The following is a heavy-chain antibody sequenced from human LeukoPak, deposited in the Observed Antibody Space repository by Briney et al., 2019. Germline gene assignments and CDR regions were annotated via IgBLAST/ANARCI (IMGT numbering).Heavy chain of an antibody. CDR3: ASGARMVTFGGELDY. CDR1: GFTVSSNY. V-gene: IGHV3-66*02. CDR2: IYSGGRT. Sequence: GGSLRLSCAASGFTVSSNYLSWLRQAPGKGLEGVSVIYSGGRTYHADSVKGRFTSSRDNSKNTLYLKMNSLRAEDTAVYYCASGARMVTFGGELDYWGQGTLVTVSS. J-gene: IGHJ4*02. D-gene: IGHD3-16*01.